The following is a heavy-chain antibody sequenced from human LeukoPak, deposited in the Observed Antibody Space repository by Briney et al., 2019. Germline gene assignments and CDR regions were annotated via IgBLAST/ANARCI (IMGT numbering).Heavy chain of an antibody. CDR2: IDYSGST. D-gene: IGHD3-10*01. J-gene: IGHJ5*02. V-gene: IGHV4-39*01. CDR1: GGSISNTRYY. CDR3: ATETRTYYYGSGSHPETNWFDP. Sequence: PSETLSLTCTVSGGSISNTRYYWAWIRQPPGKGLEWIGSIDYSGSTYYNPSLKSRVTMSVDTSKSQMSLKLKTVTAADSAVYFCATETRTYYYGSGSHPETNWFDPWGQGTLVTVSS.